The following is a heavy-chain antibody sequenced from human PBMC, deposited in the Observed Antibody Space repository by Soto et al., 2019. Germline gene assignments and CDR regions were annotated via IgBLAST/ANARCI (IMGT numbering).Heavy chain of an antibody. J-gene: IGHJ5*01. V-gene: IGHV1-3*01. CDR1: GDTFTTYA. D-gene: IGHD3-16*01. CDR2: TNPATGNT. CDR3: ASSYDSAGWLDS. Sequence: QVQLVQSGAEVKKPGSSVKVSCNASGDTFTTYAIHWVRQAPGQGLEWMGWTNPATGNTEYAEKFQDRVTLTTDTSATTAYMELRGLRFEDTAVYYCASSYDSAGWLDSWGQGTLVTVSS.